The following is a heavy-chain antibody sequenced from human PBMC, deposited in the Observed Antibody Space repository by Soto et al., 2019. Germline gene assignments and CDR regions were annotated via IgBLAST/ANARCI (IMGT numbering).Heavy chain of an antibody. CDR1: GGTFSSYA. V-gene: IGHV1-69*13. Sequence: ASVKVSCKASGGTFSSYAISWVRQAPGQGLEWMGGIIPIFGTANYAQKFQGRVTITADESTSTAYMELSSLRSEDTAVYYCASTHDYGDYIFDYWGQGTLVTVSS. J-gene: IGHJ4*02. D-gene: IGHD4-17*01. CDR2: IIPIFGTA. CDR3: ASTHDYGDYIFDY.